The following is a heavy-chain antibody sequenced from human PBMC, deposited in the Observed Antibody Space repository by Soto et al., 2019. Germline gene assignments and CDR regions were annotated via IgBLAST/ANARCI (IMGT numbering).Heavy chain of an antibody. Sequence: QVQLVQSGAEVKKPGASVKVSCKASGYTFTSYGISWVRQAPGQGLEWMGWISAYNGNTNYAQKLQGRVTMTTDTSTSTAYMELRSLRSDDTAVYSCARGLSYYDFWSGYYTYFDYWGQGTLVTVSS. J-gene: IGHJ4*02. CDR3: ARGLSYYDFWSGYYTYFDY. CDR1: GYTFTSYG. V-gene: IGHV1-18*01. CDR2: ISAYNGNT. D-gene: IGHD3-3*01.